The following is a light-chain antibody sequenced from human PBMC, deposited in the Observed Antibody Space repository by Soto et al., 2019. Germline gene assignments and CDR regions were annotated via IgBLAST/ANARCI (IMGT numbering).Light chain of an antibody. V-gene: IGKV1-5*01. CDR3: QQYNSYSTT. Sequence: DIRMTQSPSTLSASVGDRVTITCRASQRISNWLAWYQQKPGKVPKLLIYDAYNLESGVQSRFSGRGSGTEFTLTIRGLQPDDFATYYCQQYNSYSTTFGQGTRLEIK. J-gene: IGKJ5*01. CDR1: QRISNW. CDR2: DAY.